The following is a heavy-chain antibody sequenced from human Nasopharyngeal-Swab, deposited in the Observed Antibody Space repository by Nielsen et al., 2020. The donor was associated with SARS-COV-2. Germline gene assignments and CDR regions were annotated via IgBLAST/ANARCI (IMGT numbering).Heavy chain of an antibody. D-gene: IGHD1-26*01. CDR3: ARAVVGGLVDS. V-gene: IGHV4-59*08. J-gene: IGHJ4*02. CDR1: GGSISSYN. Sequence: SETLSLTCTVSGGSISSYNWSWIRQSPGKGLEWIGSFYYSGITNYNPSLKGRVTILIDTSKNKFSLKLNSVTAADTAVYYCARAVVGGLVDSWGQGTLVTVSS. CDR2: FYYSGIT.